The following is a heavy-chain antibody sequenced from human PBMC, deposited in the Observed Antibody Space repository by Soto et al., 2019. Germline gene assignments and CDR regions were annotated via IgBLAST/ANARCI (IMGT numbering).Heavy chain of an antibody. J-gene: IGHJ4*02. CDR1: GGTFSSYA. Sequence: QVQLVQSGAEVKKPGSSVKVSCKASGGTFSSYAISWVRQAPGQGLEWMGGIIPIFGTANYAQKLQGRVTITADESTRTAYMERSSLRSDDTAVYYCARERRDYDYVWGSYRYFINLDSWGQGTLVTVSS. CDR3: ARERRDYDYVWGSYRYFINLDS. D-gene: IGHD3-16*02. CDR2: IIPIFGTA. V-gene: IGHV1-69*01.